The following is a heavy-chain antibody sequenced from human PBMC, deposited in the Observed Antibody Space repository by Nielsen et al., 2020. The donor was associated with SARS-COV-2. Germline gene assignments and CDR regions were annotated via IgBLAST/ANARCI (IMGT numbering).Heavy chain of an antibody. CDR1: GYTFTSYG. J-gene: IGHJ4*02. CDR3: ARVEQLYDYFDY. CDR2: MSAYNGNT. Sequence: ASVKVSCKASGYTFTSYGISWVRQAPGQGLEWMGWMSAYNGNTNYAQKLQGRVTMTTDTSTTTAYMELRSLRSDDTAVYYCARVEQLYDYFDYWGQGTLVTVSS. V-gene: IGHV1-18*01. D-gene: IGHD5/OR15-5a*01.